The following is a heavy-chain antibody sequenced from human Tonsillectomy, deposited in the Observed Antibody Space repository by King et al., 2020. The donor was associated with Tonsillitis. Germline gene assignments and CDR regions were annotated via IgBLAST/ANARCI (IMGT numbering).Heavy chain of an antibody. Sequence: VQLVESGGGVVQPGRSLRLSCAASGFTFSSYDMYWVRQAPGKGLEWVAVISYDGSYKYYADSVTGRFTIPRDNSKNKVSLQMNSLRAEDTAVYYCARDRDGYIFDYWGQGTLVTVSS. CDR3: ARDRDGYIFDY. CDR2: ISYDGSYK. V-gene: IGHV3-33*05. J-gene: IGHJ4*02. D-gene: IGHD5-24*01. CDR1: GFTFSSYD.